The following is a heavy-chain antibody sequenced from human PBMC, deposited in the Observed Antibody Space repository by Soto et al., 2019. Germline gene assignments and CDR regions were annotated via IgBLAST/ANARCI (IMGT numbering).Heavy chain of an antibody. CDR3: AREASAAGTYREHASDN. J-gene: IGHJ3*02. Sequence: QVQLVQSGAEVKKPGSSVKVACKVSGDTFSNYAINWVRQAPGQGLEWMGAIVHIFTLTNYAQKFQGRVTINAGESTITAYMELSSLRSDDTATYYCAREASAAGTYREHASDNWGQGTMVTVSS. CDR1: GDTFSNYA. V-gene: IGHV1-69*12. D-gene: IGHD6-13*01. CDR2: IVHIFTLT.